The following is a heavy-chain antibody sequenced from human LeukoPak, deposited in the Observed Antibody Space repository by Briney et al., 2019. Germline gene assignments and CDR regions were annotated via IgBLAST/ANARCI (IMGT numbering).Heavy chain of an antibody. CDR3: ARAVQYGDYINWFDP. V-gene: IGHV3-11*01. J-gene: IGHJ5*02. CDR1: GFTVSDDY. CDR2: ISGTGTIV. D-gene: IGHD4-17*01. Sequence: GGSLRLACAASGFTVSDDYMGWIPQAPGKGLEWVSYISGTGTIVYYADSVKGRFTVYRDNAKNSLYLQMNSLRAEDTAVYYCARAVQYGDYINWFDPWGQGILVTVSS.